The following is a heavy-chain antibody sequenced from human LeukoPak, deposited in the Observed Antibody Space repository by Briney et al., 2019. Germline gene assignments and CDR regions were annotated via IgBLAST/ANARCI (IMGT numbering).Heavy chain of an antibody. J-gene: IGHJ4*02. CDR2: INHSGST. CDR3: AKSIAAAGNDY. D-gene: IGHD6-13*01. Sequence: SETLSLTCTVSGGSISSSSYYWSWIRQPPGKGLEWIGEINHSGSTNYNPSLKSRVTISVDTSKNQFSLKLSSVTAADTAVYYCAKSIAAAGNDYWGQGTLVTVSS. V-gene: IGHV4-39*07. CDR1: GGSISSSSYY.